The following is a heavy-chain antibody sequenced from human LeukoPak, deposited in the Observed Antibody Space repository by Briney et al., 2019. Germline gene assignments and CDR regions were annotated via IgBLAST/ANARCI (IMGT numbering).Heavy chain of an antibody. Sequence: GGSLRLSCAASGLTFSSYWMSWVRQAPGKGLEWVANIKQDGSEKYYVDSVKGRFTISRDNAKNSLYLQMNSLRAEDTAVYYCARALTCDYWGQGTLVTVSS. J-gene: IGHJ4*02. V-gene: IGHV3-7*01. CDR1: GLTFSSYW. CDR2: IKQDGSEK. CDR3: ARALTCDY.